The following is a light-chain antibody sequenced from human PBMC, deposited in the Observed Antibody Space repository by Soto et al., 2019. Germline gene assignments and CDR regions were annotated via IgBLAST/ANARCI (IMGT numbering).Light chain of an antibody. CDR1: QNIKNS. Sequence: DIQMTQSPSSLSASVGDRVTITCRANQNIKNSVNWYQQTLGKAPRFLIYGATTLRSGVPSRFSGSVSGTYFALSISSLQPEDFATYCCQQTYSTPRTFGQGTTVEIK. V-gene: IGKV1-39*01. CDR3: QQTYSTPRT. CDR2: GAT. J-gene: IGKJ1*01.